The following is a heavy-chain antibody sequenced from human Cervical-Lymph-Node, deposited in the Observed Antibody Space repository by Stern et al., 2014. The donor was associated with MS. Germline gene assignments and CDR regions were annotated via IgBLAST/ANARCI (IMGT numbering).Heavy chain of an antibody. V-gene: IGHV1-69*12. CDR1: GGTFSKFP. J-gene: IGHJ5*02. CDR3: ALSSETSDRWYSLGYDL. D-gene: IGHD6-13*01. CDR2: LFPVFGTP. Sequence: VQLVQSGAEGTKPGSSVKDSCKASGGTFSKFPSSWVRQAPGQGLEWMGGLFPVFGTPTYAQEFRGRVTITADVSTSTVYMELSSLRSDDTAVYYCALSSETSDRWYSLGYDLWGQGTLVTVSS.